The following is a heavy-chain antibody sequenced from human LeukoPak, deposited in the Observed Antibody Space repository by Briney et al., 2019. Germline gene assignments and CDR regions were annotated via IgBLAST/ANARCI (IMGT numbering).Heavy chain of an antibody. V-gene: IGHV3-74*01. Sequence: GGSLTLSCVASGFTFSSYWMHWVRQAPGKGLVWVSTININADERHYADSVRGRFTISRDNSRSTLTLHMSNLRVGDTAVYYCERDPSEYEWQRGWYRDFWGQGSQVTVSS. CDR3: ERDPSEYEWQRGWYRDF. CDR1: GFTFSSYW. J-gene: IGHJ4*02. CDR2: ININADER. D-gene: IGHD6-19*01.